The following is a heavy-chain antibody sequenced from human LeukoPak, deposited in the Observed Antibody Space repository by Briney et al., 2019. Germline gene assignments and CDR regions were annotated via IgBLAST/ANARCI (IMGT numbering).Heavy chain of an antibody. Sequence: SETLSLTCAVYGGSFSGYYWSWIRQPPGKGLEWIGGINHSGSTNYNPSLKSRVTISVDTSKNQFSLKLSSVTAADTAVYYCARYASNFDLWGRGTLVTVSS. J-gene: IGHJ2*01. CDR1: GGSFSGYY. CDR3: ARYASNFDL. CDR2: INHSGST. V-gene: IGHV4-34*01.